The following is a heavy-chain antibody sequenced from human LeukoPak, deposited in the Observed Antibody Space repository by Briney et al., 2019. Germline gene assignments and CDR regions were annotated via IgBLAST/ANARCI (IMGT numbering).Heavy chain of an antibody. CDR1: GFTFSDYY. J-gene: IGHJ5*02. D-gene: IGHD6-19*01. CDR3: ARGQYSSGWYFNWFDP. V-gene: IGHV3-11*04. Sequence: GGSLRLSCAASGFTFSDYYMSWIRQVPGKGLEWVSYISSSRSTIYYADSVKGRFTISRDNAKNSLFLQMNSLRAEDTAMYYCARGQYSSGWYFNWFDPWGQGTQVTVSS. CDR2: ISSSRSTI.